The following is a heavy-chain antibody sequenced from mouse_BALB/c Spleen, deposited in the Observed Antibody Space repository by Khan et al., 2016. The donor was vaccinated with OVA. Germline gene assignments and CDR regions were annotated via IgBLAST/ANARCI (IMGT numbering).Heavy chain of an antibody. Sequence: QVQLKQSGPGLVAPSQSLSITCTVSGFSLTDYGVSWIRQPPGKGLEWLGVIWGGGSTYYNSALKSRLSISKDNSKSQVFLKMNSLQTDDTAMYFCAKGLWSYYFDVDYWGQGTSVTVSS. D-gene: IGHD1-1*02. CDR2: IWGGGST. CDR3: AKGLWSYYFDVDY. J-gene: IGHJ4*01. CDR1: GFSLTDYG. V-gene: IGHV2-6-5*01.